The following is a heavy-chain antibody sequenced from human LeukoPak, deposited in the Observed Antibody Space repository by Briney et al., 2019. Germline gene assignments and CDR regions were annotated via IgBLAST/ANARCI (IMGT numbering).Heavy chain of an antibody. CDR2: VSYDGSNK. CDR3: AKDEDVVVPAAMGG. V-gene: IGHV3-30*18. Sequence: PGGSLRLSCAASGFTFSSYGMHWVRQAPGKGLEWVAVVSYDGSNKYYADSVKGRFTIPRDNSKNTLYLQMNSLRAEDTAVYYCAKDEDVVVPAAMGGWGQGTLVTVSS. J-gene: IGHJ4*02. D-gene: IGHD2-2*01. CDR1: GFTFSSYG.